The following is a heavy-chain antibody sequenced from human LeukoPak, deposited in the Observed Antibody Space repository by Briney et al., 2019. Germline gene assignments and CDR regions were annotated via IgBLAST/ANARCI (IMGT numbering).Heavy chain of an antibody. D-gene: IGHD6-13*01. V-gene: IGHV4-38-2*02. CDR3: ARESVAAAHNWFDP. Sequence: SETLSLTCTVSGYSISSGYYWGWIRQPPGKGLEWIGSIYHSGSTYYNPSLKSRVTISVDTSKNQFSLKLSSVTAADTAVYYCARESVAAAHNWFDPWGQGTLVTVSS. CDR1: GYSISSGYY. CDR2: IYHSGST. J-gene: IGHJ5*02.